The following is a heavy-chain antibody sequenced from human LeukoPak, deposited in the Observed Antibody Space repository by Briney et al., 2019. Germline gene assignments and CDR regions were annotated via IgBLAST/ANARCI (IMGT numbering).Heavy chain of an antibody. CDR2: INPNSGGT. CDR3: ARAYCSSTSCRPDYGMDV. D-gene: IGHD2-2*01. V-gene: IGHV1-2*02. J-gene: IGHJ6*02. CDR1: GYTFTGYC. Sequence: ASVKVSCKASGYTFTGYCMHWVRQAPGQGLEWMGWINPNSGGTNYAQKFQGRVTMTRDTSISTAYMELSRLRSDDTAVYYCARAYCSSTSCRPDYGMDVWGQGTTVTVSS.